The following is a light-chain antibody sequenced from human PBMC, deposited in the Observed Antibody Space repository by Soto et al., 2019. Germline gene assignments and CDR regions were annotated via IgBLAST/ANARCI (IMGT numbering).Light chain of an antibody. CDR1: SSNIGGNS. Sequence: QSVMTQPPSVSAAPGQRVTISCSGSSSNIGGNSVSWYQQLPGTAPKLLIYDDDKRPSVIPDRFSGSKSGTSATLGITGFRTGDEADYYCGSWDSSLSAYVFGTGTKLTVL. J-gene: IGLJ1*01. CDR2: DDD. CDR3: GSWDSSLSAYV. V-gene: IGLV1-51*01.